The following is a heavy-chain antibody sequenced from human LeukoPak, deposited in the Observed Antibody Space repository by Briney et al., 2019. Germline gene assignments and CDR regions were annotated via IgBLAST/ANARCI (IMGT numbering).Heavy chain of an antibody. Sequence: GGSLRLSCAASGFTFSSYAMSWVRQAPGKGLEWVSAISGRGGSTYYADSVKGRFTISRDNAKNALFLQMNSLRVEDTAVYYCSRAGRAGYSTPWGQGTLVTVSS. V-gene: IGHV3-23*01. CDR1: GFTFSSYA. D-gene: IGHD5-12*01. CDR3: SRAGRAGYSTP. J-gene: IGHJ5*02. CDR2: ISGRGGST.